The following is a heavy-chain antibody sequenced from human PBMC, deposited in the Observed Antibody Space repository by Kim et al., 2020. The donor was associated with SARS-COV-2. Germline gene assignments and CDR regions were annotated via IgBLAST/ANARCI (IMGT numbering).Heavy chain of an antibody. CDR2: T. J-gene: IGHJ4*02. D-gene: IGHD2-21*01. CDR3: ARIPSVIYYLDY. V-gene: IGHV3-23*01. Sequence: TPYADSVKGGFAISRDNSKHSLFLQMDSLRAEHTAVYFCARIPSVIYYLDYWGQGTLVSVSS.